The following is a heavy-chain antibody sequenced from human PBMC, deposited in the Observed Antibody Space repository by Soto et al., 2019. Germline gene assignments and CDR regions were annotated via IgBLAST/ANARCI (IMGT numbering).Heavy chain of an antibody. CDR3: ARGGYSYGGNYYYGMDV. V-gene: IGHV1-69*12. D-gene: IGHD5-18*01. CDR2: IIPIFGTA. Sequence: QVQLVQSGAEVKKPGSSVKVSCKASGGTFSSYAISWVRQAPGQGLEWMGGIIPIFGTANYAQKFQGRVTITADESTSTAYMELSSLRSEDTAVYDCARGGYSYGGNYYYGMDVWGQGTTVTVSS. J-gene: IGHJ6*02. CDR1: GGTFSSYA.